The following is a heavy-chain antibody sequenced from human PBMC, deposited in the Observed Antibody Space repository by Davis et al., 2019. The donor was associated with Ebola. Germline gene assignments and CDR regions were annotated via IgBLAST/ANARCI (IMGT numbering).Heavy chain of an antibody. Sequence: PSETLSLTCTVSGDSISGYYWSWIRQPPGKGLEWIGYIYYRGSTNYNPSLKSRVTISLDTSKNQFSLKLNSVTAADTAIYYCARSDGAYYHIDYWGQGTLVTVSS. V-gene: IGHV4-59*08. CDR3: ARSDGAYYHIDY. J-gene: IGHJ4*02. CDR1: GDSISGYY. CDR2: IYYRGST. D-gene: IGHD1-26*01.